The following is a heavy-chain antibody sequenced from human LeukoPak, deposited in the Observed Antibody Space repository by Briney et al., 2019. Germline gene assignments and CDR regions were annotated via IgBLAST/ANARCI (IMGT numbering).Heavy chain of an antibody. CDR1: GYTFTGNY. D-gene: IGHD3-3*01. V-gene: IGHV1-2*02. CDR3: ARVGMGIFGVVGSYYYYMDV. Sequence: ASVKVSCKASGYTFTGNYMHWVRQAPGQGLEWMGWINPNSGGTNYAQKFQGRVTMTRDTSISTAYMELRRLRSDDTAVYYCARVGMGIFGVVGSYYYYMDVWGKGTTVTVSS. J-gene: IGHJ6*03. CDR2: INPNSGGT.